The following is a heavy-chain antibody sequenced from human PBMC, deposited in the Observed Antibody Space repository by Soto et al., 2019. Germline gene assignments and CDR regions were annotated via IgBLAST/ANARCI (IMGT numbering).Heavy chain of an antibody. CDR2: MNPNSGNT. CDR1: GYTFTSYD. V-gene: IGHV1-8*01. J-gene: IGHJ5*02. CDR3: ARAYSSSWYFALYNWFDP. D-gene: IGHD6-13*01. Sequence: ASVKVSCKASGYTFTSYDINWVRQATGQGLEWMGWMNPNSGNTGYAQKFQGRVTMTRNTSISTAYMELSSLRSEDTAVYYCARAYSSSWYFALYNWFDPWGQGTLVTVS.